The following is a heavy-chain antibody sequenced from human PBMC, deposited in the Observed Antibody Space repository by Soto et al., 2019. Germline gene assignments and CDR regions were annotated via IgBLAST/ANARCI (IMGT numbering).Heavy chain of an antibody. CDR2: ISASGATT. CDR1: GFSFSTYA. V-gene: IGHV3-23*01. D-gene: IGHD3-10*01. Sequence: EVQLLESGGNLVQPGGSLRLSCAASGFSFSTYALTWVRQVPGKGLEWVSGISASGATTYYADSVKGRFTISRDNSKNSVYLQMDSLRVEDTAVYYCVRGGHGSGSYLGSSWGQGILVTVSS. J-gene: IGHJ5*02. CDR3: VRGGHGSGSYLGSS.